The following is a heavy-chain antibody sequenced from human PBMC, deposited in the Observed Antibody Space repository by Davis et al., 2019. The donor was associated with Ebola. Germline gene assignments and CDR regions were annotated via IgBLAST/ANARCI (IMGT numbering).Heavy chain of an antibody. V-gene: IGHV3-30*18. J-gene: IGHJ5*02. CDR1: GFTFSSYW. Sequence: GGSLRLSCAASGFTFSSYWMSWVRQAPGKGLEWVAVISYDGSNKYYADSVKGRFTISRDNSKNTLYLQMNSLRAEDTALYYCAKGSNGNWFDPWGQGTLVTVSS. CDR3: AKGSNGNWFDP. D-gene: IGHD3-16*01. CDR2: ISYDGSNK.